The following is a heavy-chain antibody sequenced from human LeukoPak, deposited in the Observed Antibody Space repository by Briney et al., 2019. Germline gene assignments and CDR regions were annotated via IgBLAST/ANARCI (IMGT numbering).Heavy chain of an antibody. D-gene: IGHD3-22*01. J-gene: IGHJ5*02. V-gene: IGHV1-69*13. CDR3: ARAWANIRGYYDSSGYQNWFDP. CDR2: IIPIFGTA. CDR1: GGTFSSYA. Sequence: GASVKVSCKASGGTFSSYAISWVRPAPGEGLEWMGGIIPIFGTANYAQKFQGRVTITADESTSTAYMELSSLRSEDTAVYYCARAWANIRGYYDSSGYQNWFDPWGQGTLVTVSS.